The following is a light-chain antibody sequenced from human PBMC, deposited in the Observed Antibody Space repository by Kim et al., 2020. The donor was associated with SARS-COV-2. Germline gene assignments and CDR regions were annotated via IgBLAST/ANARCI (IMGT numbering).Light chain of an antibody. J-gene: IGKJ1*01. V-gene: IGKV1D-13*01. CDR3: QQFNNYPRT. CDR1: QGISSA. CDR2: DAS. Sequence: AIQLTQSPSSLSASVGDRVTITCRASQGISSALAWYQQKPGKAPRLLISDASDLKSGVPSRFSGSGSGTDFTLTIGSLQPEDFATYYCQQFNNYPRTFGQGTKVDIK.